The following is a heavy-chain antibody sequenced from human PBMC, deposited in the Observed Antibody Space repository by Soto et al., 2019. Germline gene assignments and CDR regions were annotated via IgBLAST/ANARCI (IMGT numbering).Heavy chain of an antibody. D-gene: IGHD1-26*01. CDR1: GGTFSSYA. V-gene: IGHV1-69*01. CDR3: ARGWPGIVGATEGPFYGMDV. J-gene: IGHJ6*02. CDR2: IIPIFGTA. Sequence: QVQLVQSGAEVKKPGSSVKVSCKASGGTFSSYAISWVRQAPGQGLEWMGGIIPIFGTANYAQKFQGRVTITADESTSTAYMELSSLRSEDTAVYYCARGWPGIVGATEGPFYGMDVWGQGTTVTVSS.